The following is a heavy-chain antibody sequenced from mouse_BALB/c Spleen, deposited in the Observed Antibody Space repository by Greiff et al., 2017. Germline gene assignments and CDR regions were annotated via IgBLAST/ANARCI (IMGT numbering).Heavy chain of an antibody. CDR1: GFTFSSYG. CDR3: ACITTVVPYYFDY. Sequence: EVKVVESGGDLVKPGGSLKLSCAASGFTFSSYGMSWVRQTPDKRLEWVATISSGGSYTYYPDSVKGRFTISRDNAKNTLYLQMSSLKSEDTAMYYCACITTVVPYYFDYWGQGTTLTVSS. CDR2: ISSGGSYT. V-gene: IGHV5-6*01. J-gene: IGHJ2*01. D-gene: IGHD1-1*01.